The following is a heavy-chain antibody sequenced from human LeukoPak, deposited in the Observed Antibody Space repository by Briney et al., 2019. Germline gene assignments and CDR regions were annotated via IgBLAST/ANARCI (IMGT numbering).Heavy chain of an antibody. V-gene: IGHV3-21*04. J-gene: IGHJ4*02. Sequence: GGSLRLSCAASGFTFSTYTMNWVRQAPGKGLEWVSSISSSSSYIYYADSVKGRFTISRDNSKNTLYLQMNSLRAEDTVVYYCAKDRARGMVRGIPTHFDYWGQGTLVTVSS. CDR1: GFTFSTYT. D-gene: IGHD3-10*01. CDR2: ISSSSSYI. CDR3: AKDRARGMVRGIPTHFDY.